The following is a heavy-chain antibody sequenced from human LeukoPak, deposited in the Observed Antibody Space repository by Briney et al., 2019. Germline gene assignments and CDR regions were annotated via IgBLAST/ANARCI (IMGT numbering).Heavy chain of an antibody. V-gene: IGHV1-18*01. Sequence: ASVKVSCEASGYTFTSYGISWVRQAPGQGLEWMGWITAYNGNTNYAQKLQGRVTMTTDTSTSTAYMELRSLRSDDTAVYYCARFARPDTAMDPLYYYYYGMDVWGQGTTVTVSS. CDR1: GYTFTSYG. J-gene: IGHJ6*02. CDR2: ITAYNGNT. D-gene: IGHD5-18*01. CDR3: ARFARPDTAMDPLYYYYYGMDV.